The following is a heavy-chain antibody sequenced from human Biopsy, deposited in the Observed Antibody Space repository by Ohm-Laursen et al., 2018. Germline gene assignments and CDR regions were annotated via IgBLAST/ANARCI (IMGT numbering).Heavy chain of an antibody. CDR3: ARVSNYPRKDFQH. CDR2: ISSGGSTI. D-gene: IGHD4/OR15-4a*01. J-gene: IGHJ1*01. V-gene: IGHV3-48*04. CDR1: GFIFSTYT. Sequence: SLRLSCAASGFIFSTYTMNWVRQAPGKGLEWVSYISSGGSTIYYADSVKGRFTISRDNARNSLYLQMNSLRADDTAVYYCARVSNYPRKDFQHWGQGTLVTVSS.